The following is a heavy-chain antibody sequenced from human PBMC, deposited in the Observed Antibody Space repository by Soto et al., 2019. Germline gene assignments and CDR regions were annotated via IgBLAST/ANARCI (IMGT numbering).Heavy chain of an antibody. CDR2: IYYSGST. J-gene: IGHJ6*02. Sequence: ASETLSLTCTVSGGSISSSDYFWSWIRQPPGRGLEWIGYIYYSGSTYYNPSLKGRVTISVDTSKNQFSLKLTSVTAADTAVYYCARSSYYYYGMDVWGRGTTVTVSS. V-gene: IGHV4-30-4*01. CDR3: ARSSYYYYGMDV. CDR1: GGSISSSDYF.